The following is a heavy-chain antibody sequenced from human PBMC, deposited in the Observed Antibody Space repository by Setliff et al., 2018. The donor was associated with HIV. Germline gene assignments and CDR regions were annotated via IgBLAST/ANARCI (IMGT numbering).Heavy chain of an antibody. V-gene: IGHV1-69*05. CDR3: VNREDDAFDI. CDR2: IVPLFGTT. Sequence: EASVKVSCKTSGGTFSNYAIGWVRQAPGQGLEWMGGIVPLFGTTNYAQKFQGRVTITTDESTSTAYMEVSSLRSEDTAMYYCVNREDDAFDIWGQGTMVTVSS. J-gene: IGHJ3*02. CDR1: GGTFSNYA.